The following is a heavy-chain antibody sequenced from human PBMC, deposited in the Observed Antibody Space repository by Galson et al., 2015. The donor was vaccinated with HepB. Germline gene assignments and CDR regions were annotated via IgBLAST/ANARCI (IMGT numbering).Heavy chain of an antibody. J-gene: IGHJ3*02. CDR3: TRPPPIAAAALDAFDI. D-gene: IGHD6-13*01. CDR2: IRSKAYGGTT. Sequence: SLRLSCAASGFTFGDYAMSWFRQAPGKGLEWVGFIRSKAYGGTTEYAASVKGRFTISRDDSKSIAYLQMNSLKTEDTAVYYCTRPPPIAAAALDAFDIWGQGTMVTVSS. CDR1: GFTFGDYA. V-gene: IGHV3-49*03.